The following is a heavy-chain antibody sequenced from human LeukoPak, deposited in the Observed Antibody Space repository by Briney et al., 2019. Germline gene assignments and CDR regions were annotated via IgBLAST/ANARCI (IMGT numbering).Heavy chain of an antibody. CDR2: ISSSGSII. V-gene: IGHV3-48*03. D-gene: IGHD5-24*01. Sequence: GGSLRLSCAASGFTFSSYEMNWVRQAPGKGLEFISYISSSGSIIYYADSVRGRFTISRDNAKNSLYLQMNSLRAEDTAMFYCARDRRDGYNVLDYWGQGTLVTVSS. CDR3: ARDRRDGYNVLDY. CDR1: GFTFSSYE. J-gene: IGHJ4*02.